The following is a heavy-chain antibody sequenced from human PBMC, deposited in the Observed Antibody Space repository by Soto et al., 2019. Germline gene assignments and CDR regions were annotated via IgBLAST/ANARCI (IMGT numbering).Heavy chain of an antibody. Sequence: ASVKVSWKASGGTFSSYTISWVRQAPGQGLEWMGRIIPILGIANYAQKFQGRVTITADKSTSTAYMELSSLRSEDTAVYYCASFCSSTSCTYHYCSMDVWGQGTTVT. D-gene: IGHD2-2*01. CDR3: ASFCSSTSCTYHYCSMDV. CDR1: GGTFSSYT. J-gene: IGHJ6*02. V-gene: IGHV1-69*02. CDR2: IIPILGIA.